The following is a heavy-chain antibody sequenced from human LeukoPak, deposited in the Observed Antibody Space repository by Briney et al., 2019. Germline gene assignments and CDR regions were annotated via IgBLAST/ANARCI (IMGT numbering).Heavy chain of an antibody. CDR2: ISSSSSYT. D-gene: IGHD2-15*01. V-gene: IGHV3-11*06. J-gene: IGHJ5*02. Sequence: GGSLGLSCAASGFTFSDYYMSWIRQAPGKGLEWVSYISSSSSYTNYADSVKGRFTISRDNAKNSLYLQMNSLRAEDTAVYYCASGSGGWFDPWGQGTLVTVSS. CDR3: ASGSGGWFDP. CDR1: GFTFSDYY.